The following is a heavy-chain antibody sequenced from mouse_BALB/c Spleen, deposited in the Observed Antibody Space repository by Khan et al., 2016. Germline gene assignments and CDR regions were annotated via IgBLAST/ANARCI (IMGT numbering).Heavy chain of an antibody. CDR2: IHPSDSET. D-gene: IGHD2-4*01. V-gene: IGHV1-61*01. CDR1: GYSLISYW. CDR3: ARFNDYDRNYYAMDY. J-gene: IGHJ4*01. Sequence: QVQLKQSGAELVRPGASVKLSCKASGYSLISYWMNWVKQRPGQGLEWIGMIHPSDSETRLNQKFEDKATLTVDKSSSTAYMQLSSPTSEDSAVYYCARFNDYDRNYYAMDYWGQGTSVTVSS.